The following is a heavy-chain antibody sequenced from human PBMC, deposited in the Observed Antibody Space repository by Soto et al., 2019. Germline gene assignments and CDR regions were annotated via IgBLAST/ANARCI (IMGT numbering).Heavy chain of an antibody. V-gene: IGHV3-48*02. D-gene: IGHD1-1*01. CDR3: TRVRQLGLDY. CDR1: GFTFSSYS. Sequence: EVQLVDSGGGLVQPGGSLRLSCAASGFTFSSYSMIWVRQAPGKGLEWVSYISSGSSTIYYADSVKGRFTVSRDNAKNSLYLQMNSLRYEDTAVYYCTRVRQLGLDYWGQGTLVTVSS. CDR2: ISSGSSTI. J-gene: IGHJ4*02.